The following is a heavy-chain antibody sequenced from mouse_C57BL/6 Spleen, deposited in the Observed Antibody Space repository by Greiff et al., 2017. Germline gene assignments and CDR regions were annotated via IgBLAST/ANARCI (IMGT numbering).Heavy chain of an antibody. CDR2: IDPNSGGT. J-gene: IGHJ1*03. D-gene: IGHD4-1*01. CDR1: GYTFTSYW. V-gene: IGHV1-62-3*01. CDR3: ARSGLGRGYFDV. Sequence: QVQLQQPGAELVKPGASVKLSCKASGYTFTSYWMHWVKQRPGRGLEWIGRIDPNSGGTKYNEKFKGKATLTVDKPSSTAYMELNSLTSEDSAVYYCARSGLGRGYFDVWGTGTTVTVSS.